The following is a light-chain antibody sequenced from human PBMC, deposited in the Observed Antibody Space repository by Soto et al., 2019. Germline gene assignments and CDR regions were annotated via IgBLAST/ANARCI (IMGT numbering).Light chain of an antibody. CDR2: GAS. CDR1: QTVSTNY. J-gene: IGKJ2*01. CDR3: QQYGSSPRT. Sequence: EIVLTQSPGTLSLSPGERATLSCRASQTVSTNYLAWYQQKPGQAPRLLIYGASSRATGIPDRFSGSGSGTDFILTISRLEPKDFAVYYCQQYGSSPRTFGQGTKLEIK. V-gene: IGKV3-20*01.